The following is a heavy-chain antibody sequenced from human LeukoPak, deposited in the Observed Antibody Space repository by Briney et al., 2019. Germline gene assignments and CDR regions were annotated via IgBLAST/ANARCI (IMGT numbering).Heavy chain of an antibody. CDR1: GVPFISYW. J-gene: IGHJ6*03. CDR2: ISSSSSYI. D-gene: IGHD3-3*01. Sequence: GGALILSCAASGVPFISYWMNWGRQAPGKGLEWGSSISSSSSYIYYADSVKGRFTISRDNAKKQLYLQMNSLRAEDTAVYYCAKSARDYDFWQHLYYYYMDVWGKGTTITVSS. V-gene: IGHV3-21*01. CDR3: AKSARDYDFWQHLYYYYMDV.